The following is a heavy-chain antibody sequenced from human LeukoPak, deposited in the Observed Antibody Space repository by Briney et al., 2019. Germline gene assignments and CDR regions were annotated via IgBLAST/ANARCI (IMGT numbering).Heavy chain of an antibody. CDR2: ISAYNGNT. J-gene: IGHJ5*02. D-gene: IGHD4-11*01. Sequence: GASVKVSCKASGYTFTSYGISWVRQAPGQGLEWMGWISAYNGNTNYAQKLQGRVTMTTDTSTSTAYMELRSLRSDDTAVYYCARVGRGKYDYIGWFDPWGQGTLVTVSS. CDR3: ARVGRGKYDYIGWFDP. CDR1: GYTFTSYG. V-gene: IGHV1-18*01.